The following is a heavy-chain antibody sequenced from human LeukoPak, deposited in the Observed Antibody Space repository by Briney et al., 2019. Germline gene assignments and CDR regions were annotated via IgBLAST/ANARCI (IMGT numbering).Heavy chain of an antibody. J-gene: IGHJ4*02. CDR1: GFTFSNAW. CDR3: TTHPLVIQLWLTAYYFDY. CDR2: IKSKTDGGTT. V-gene: IGHV3-15*01. D-gene: IGHD5-18*01. Sequence: GGSLRLSCAASGFTFSNAWMSWVRQAPGKGLEWVGRIKSKTDGGTTDYAAPVKGRFTISRDDSKNTLYLQMNSLKTEDTAVYYCTTHPLVIQLWLTAYYFDYWGQGTLVTVSS.